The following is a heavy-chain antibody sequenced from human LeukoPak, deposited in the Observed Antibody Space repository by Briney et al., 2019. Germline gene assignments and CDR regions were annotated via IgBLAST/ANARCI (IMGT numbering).Heavy chain of an antibody. D-gene: IGHD3-22*01. CDR2: IYHSGST. CDR1: GGSISSGGYS. J-gene: IGHJ4*02. CDR3: ARDSGSGYYPNDY. Sequence: SETPSLTCAVSGGSISSGGYSWSWIRQPPGKGLEWIGYIYHSGSTYYNPSLKSRVTISVDRSKSQFSLKLSSVTAADTAVYYCARDSGSGYYPNDYWGQGTLVTVSS. V-gene: IGHV4-30-2*01.